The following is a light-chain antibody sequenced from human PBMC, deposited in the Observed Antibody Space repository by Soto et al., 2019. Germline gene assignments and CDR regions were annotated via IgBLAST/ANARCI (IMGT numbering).Light chain of an antibody. V-gene: IGKV3-11*01. CDR3: QRRSNWHRT. J-gene: IGKJ1*01. CDR2: DAS. CDR1: QSVSSY. Sequence: EIVLTQSPATLSLSPGERATLSCRASQSVSSYLAWYQQQPGQAPRLLIYDASNRAAGIPARFSGSGSGTEFTRIISSREPEDFAVYYCQRRSNWHRTFGQGTKVEIK.